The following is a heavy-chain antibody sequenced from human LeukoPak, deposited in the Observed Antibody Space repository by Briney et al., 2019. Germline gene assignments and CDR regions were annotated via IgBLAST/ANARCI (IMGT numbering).Heavy chain of an antibody. CDR3: AKGDSSSWGTGRNWFDP. D-gene: IGHD6-13*01. Sequence: GGSLRLSCAASGFRFSSYSISWVRQAPGKGLEWISYISSSSITIHYADSVKGRFTISRDNAKNSLYLQMNSLRAEDTAVYYCAKGDSSSWGTGRNWFDPWGQGTLVTVSS. CDR1: GFRFSSYS. J-gene: IGHJ5*02. V-gene: IGHV3-48*01. CDR2: ISSSSITI.